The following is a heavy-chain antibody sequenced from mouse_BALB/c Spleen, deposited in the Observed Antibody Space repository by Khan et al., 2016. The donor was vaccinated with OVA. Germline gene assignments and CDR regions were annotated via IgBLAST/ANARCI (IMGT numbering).Heavy chain of an antibody. CDR2: IHPSDSDT. CDR3: ARGDTASYWYFEV. V-gene: IGHV1-69*02. D-gene: IGHD1-2*01. Sequence: QVQLKQSGAELVRPGASVKLSCKASGYSFTSYWMNWVKQRPGQGLEWIGLIHPSDSDTRLNQKFKDKATLTVDKSSSTAYMQISSRTSEDSAVYYGARGDTASYWYFEVWGAGTTVTVAS. J-gene: IGHJ1*01. CDR1: GYSFTSYW.